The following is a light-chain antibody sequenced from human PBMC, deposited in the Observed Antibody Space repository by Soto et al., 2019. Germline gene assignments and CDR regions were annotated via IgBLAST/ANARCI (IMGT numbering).Light chain of an antibody. Sequence: DIQVTQSPYSLSASPGDRITITCRASQDIKKFLAWYQQKPGEVPHLLIYAASTLRPGVPSRFSGNASGTDFTLTIASLQPEDVATYFCQKYGRAPAAFGQGTKVDVK. V-gene: IGKV1-27*01. CDR2: AAS. J-gene: IGKJ1*01. CDR3: QKYGRAPAA. CDR1: QDIKKF.